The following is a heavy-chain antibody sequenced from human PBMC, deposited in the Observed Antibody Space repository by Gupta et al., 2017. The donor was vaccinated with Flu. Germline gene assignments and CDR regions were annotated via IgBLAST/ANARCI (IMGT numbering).Heavy chain of an antibody. CDR3: ARDQGIVVVPAANGMDV. V-gene: IGHV1-46*01. Sequence: QVQLVQSGAEVKKPGASVKVSCTASGYTSTSYYMHWVRQAPGQGLEWRGIINPSGGSTSYAQKCQGRVTMTRDTSTSTVYMERSSLRSEDTAVYYWARDQGIVVVPAANGMDVWGQGTTVTVSS. CDR2: INPSGGST. J-gene: IGHJ6*02. D-gene: IGHD2-2*01. CDR1: GYTSTSYY.